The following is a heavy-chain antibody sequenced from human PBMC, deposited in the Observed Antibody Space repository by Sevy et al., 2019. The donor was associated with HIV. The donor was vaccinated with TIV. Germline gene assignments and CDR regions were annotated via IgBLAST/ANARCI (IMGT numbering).Heavy chain of an antibody. CDR2: IWYDGSNK. J-gene: IGHJ4*02. V-gene: IGHV3-33*01. CDR1: GFTFSSYG. D-gene: IGHD3-16*01. Sequence: GGSLRLSCAASGFTFSSYGMHWVRQAPGKGLEWVAVIWYDGSNKYYADSVKGRFTISRDNSKNTLYLQMNSLRAEDTAVYYCACGGPPIHSGGFDYWGQGTLVTVSS. CDR3: ACGGPPIHSGGFDY.